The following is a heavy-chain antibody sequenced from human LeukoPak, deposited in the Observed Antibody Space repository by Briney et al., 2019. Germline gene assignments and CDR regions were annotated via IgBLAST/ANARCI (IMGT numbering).Heavy chain of an antibody. CDR3: ARSPGLRGTIVVVNPEYYFDY. J-gene: IGHJ4*02. Sequence: SETLSLTCTVSGYSISSGCYWGWIRQPPGKGLEWIGSIYHSGSTYYNPSLKSRVTISVDTSKNQFSPKLTSVTAADTAVYYCARSPGLRGTIVVVNPEYYFDYWGQGTLVTVSS. V-gene: IGHV4-38-2*02. CDR1: GYSISSGCY. D-gene: IGHD3-22*01. CDR2: IYHSGST.